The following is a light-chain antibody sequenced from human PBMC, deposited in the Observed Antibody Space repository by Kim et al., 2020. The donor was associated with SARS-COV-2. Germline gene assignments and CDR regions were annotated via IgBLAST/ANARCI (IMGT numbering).Light chain of an antibody. CDR3: YV. CDR1: SSDVGSYNL. Sequence: PASVSGSPGQSITISCTGTSSDVGSYNLVSWYQQHPGKAPKLMIYEGSKRPSGVSNRFSGSKSGNTASLTISGLQAEDEADCSTYVFGTGTKVTVL. V-gene: IGLV2-23*01. J-gene: IGLJ1*01. CDR2: EGS.